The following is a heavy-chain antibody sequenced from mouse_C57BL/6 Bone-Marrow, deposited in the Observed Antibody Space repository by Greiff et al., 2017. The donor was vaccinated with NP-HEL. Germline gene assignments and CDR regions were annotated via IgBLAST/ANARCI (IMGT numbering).Heavy chain of an antibody. CDR2: ISNLAYSI. J-gene: IGHJ1*03. CDR1: GFTFSDYG. CDR3: ARHYCGSSYRYCGV. D-gene: IGHD1-1*01. Sequence: EVQGVESGGGLVQPGGSLKLSCAASGFTFSDYGMAWVRQAPRKGPEWVAFISNLAYSIYYADTVTGRFTISRENAKNTLYLEMSSLRSEDTDMYYCARHYCGSSYRYCGVWGTGTAVTVSS. V-gene: IGHV5-15*01.